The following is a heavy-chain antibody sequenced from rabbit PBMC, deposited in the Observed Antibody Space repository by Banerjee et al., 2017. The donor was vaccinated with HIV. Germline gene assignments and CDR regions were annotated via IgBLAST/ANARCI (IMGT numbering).Heavy chain of an antibody. V-gene: IGHV1S45*01. CDR2: IHTGDGNT. J-gene: IGHJ3*01. CDR1: GFDFSSYYM. Sequence: QEQLVESGGGLVQPGGSLKLSCKASGFDFSSYYMSWVRQAPGKGLEWIACIHTGDGNTHYASWAKGRFTISKTSSTTVTLQMTSLTAADTATYFCARGYDAYGDPTRLDLWGQGTLVTVS. CDR3: ARGYDAYGDPTRLDL. D-gene: IGHD2-1*01.